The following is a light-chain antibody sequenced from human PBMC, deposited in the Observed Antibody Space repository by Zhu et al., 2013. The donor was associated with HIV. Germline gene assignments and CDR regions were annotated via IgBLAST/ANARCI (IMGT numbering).Light chain of an antibody. V-gene: IGLV8-61*01. CDR2: STN. J-gene: IGLJ2*01. CDR3: VLYMGSDTWL. Sequence: QTVVTQEPSFSVSPGGTVTLTCGLSSGSVSTSYYPSWYQQTPGQAPRTLIYSTNTRSSGVPDRFSGSILGNKAALTITGAQADDESDYYCVLYMGSDTWLFGGGTKLTVL. CDR1: SGSVSTSYY.